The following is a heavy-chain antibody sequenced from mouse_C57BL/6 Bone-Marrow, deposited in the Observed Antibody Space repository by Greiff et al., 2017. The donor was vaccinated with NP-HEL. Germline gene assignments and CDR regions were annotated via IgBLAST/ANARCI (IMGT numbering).Heavy chain of an antibody. CDR3: ATGDYPAWWAY. CDR2: IYPGDGDT. V-gene: IGHV1-82*01. Sequence: VQLQQSGPELVKPGASVKISCKASGYAFSSSWMNWVKQRPGKGLEWIGRIYPGDGDTNYNGKFKGKATLTADKSSSTAYMQLSSLTSEDSAVYFCATGDYPAWWAYWGQGTLVTVSA. CDR1: GYAFSSSW. J-gene: IGHJ3*01. D-gene: IGHD2-4*01.